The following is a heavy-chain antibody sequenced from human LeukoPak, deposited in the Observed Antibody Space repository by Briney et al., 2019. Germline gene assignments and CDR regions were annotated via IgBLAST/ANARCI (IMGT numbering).Heavy chain of an antibody. CDR1: GFTFSSYW. Sequence: GGSLRLSCAASGFTFSSYWMHWVRQAPGKGLVWVSRINSDGSSTSYADSVKGRFTISRDNAKNTLYLQMNSLRAEDTAVYYCAKDPYRVVVATGNYLDPWGQGTLVTVSS. CDR2: INSDGSST. CDR3: AKDPYRVVVATGNYLDP. J-gene: IGHJ5*02. V-gene: IGHV3-74*01. D-gene: IGHD2-15*01.